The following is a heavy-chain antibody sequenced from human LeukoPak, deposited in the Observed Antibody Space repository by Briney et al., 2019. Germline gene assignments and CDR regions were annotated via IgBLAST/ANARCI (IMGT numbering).Heavy chain of an antibody. J-gene: IGHJ4*02. CDR1: GFTFSSDW. CDR2: INPDGSEK. V-gene: IGHV3-7*01. D-gene: IGHD6-19*01. Sequence: GGSLRLSCAVSGFTFSSDWMIWVRQAPGKGLEWVANINPDGSEKNYVDSVRGRFTISRDNAKNSLDLQMNSLRVEDTAVYYCAKGAYSSGWWDYWGQGTLVTVSS. CDR3: AKGAYSSGWWDY.